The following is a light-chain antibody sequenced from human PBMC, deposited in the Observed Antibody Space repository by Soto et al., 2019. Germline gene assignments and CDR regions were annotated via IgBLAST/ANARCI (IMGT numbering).Light chain of an antibody. Sequence: SVSSNLSWHQQKPDQAPRILMYDASTRATGISARFSGSGSGTEFTLTISSLQSEDFAVYYCQQYHNWPITFGQGTRLEI. J-gene: IGKJ5*01. CDR1: SVSSN. V-gene: IGKV3-15*01. CDR3: QQYHNWPIT. CDR2: DAS.